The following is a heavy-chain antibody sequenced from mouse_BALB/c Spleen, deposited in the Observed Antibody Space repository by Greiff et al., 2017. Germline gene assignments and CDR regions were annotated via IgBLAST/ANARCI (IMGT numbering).Heavy chain of an antibody. J-gene: IGHJ4*01. CDR2: IDPANGNT. Sequence: VQLQQSGAELVKPGASVKLSCTASGFNIKDTYMHWVKQRPEQGLEWIGRIDPANGNTKYDPKFQGKATITADTSSNTAYLQLSSLTSEDTAVYYCARREGHSSGTRGAMGYWGQGTSVTGSS. CDR1: GFNIKDTY. CDR3: ARREGHSSGTRGAMGY. D-gene: IGHD3-1*01. V-gene: IGHV14-3*02.